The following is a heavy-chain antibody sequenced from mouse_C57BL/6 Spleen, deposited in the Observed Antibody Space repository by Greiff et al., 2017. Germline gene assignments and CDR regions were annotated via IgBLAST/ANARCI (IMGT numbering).Heavy chain of an antibody. J-gene: IGHJ2*01. V-gene: IGHV1-18*01. CDR3: AREGGYSNLFDY. CDR2: INHNNGGT. D-gene: IGHD2-5*01. CDR1: GYTFTDYN. Sequence: EVQLQQSGPELVKPGASVKIPCKASGYTFTDYNMDWVKQSHGKSLEWIGDINHNNGGTIYNQKFKGKATLTVDKSSSTAYMELRSLTSEDTTVYYCAREGGYSNLFDYWGQGTTLTVSS.